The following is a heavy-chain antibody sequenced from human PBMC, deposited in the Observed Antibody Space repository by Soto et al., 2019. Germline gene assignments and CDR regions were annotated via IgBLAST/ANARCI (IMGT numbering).Heavy chain of an antibody. CDR1: GGSFSGYY. CDR2: INHSGST. J-gene: IGHJ3*02. CDR3: ARAPLYYYDSSDAFDI. V-gene: IGHV4-34*01. D-gene: IGHD3-22*01. Sequence: ETLSLTCAVYGGSFSGYYWSWIRQPPGKGLEWIGEINHSGSTNYNPSLKSRVTISVDTSKNQFSLKLSSVTAADTAVYYCARAPLYYYDSSDAFDIWGQGTMVTVSS.